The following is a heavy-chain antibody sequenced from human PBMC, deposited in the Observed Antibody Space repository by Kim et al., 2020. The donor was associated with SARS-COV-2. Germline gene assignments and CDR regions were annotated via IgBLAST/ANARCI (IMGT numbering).Heavy chain of an antibody. CDR3: AGGGYSSIRRFGIDY. CDR2: SYYSTST. CDR1: GCSVSTGY. V-gene: IGHV4-59*02. D-gene: IGHD6-13*01. Sequence: SETLSLTCTVSGCSVSTGYWSGSLHPPAKKLLWIVYSYYSTSTNYNPPLNHRVTISVVPSNNQFALMLLSVTAADATAVYCAGGGYSSIRRFGIDYWGQ. J-gene: IGHJ4*02.